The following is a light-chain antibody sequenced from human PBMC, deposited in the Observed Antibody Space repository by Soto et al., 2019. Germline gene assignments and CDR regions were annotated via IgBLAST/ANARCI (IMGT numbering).Light chain of an antibody. CDR2: GAS. Sequence: EIVMTQSPVTLSVSPGERATLSCRASQSVSSNLAWYQQKPGQSPRLLMYGASTRGAGIPARFSGSGSGTEFTLTISSLQSEDFAVYYRQQYNNWAPYTFGQGTKLEIK. J-gene: IGKJ2*01. CDR3: QQYNNWAPYT. CDR1: QSVSSN. V-gene: IGKV3D-15*01.